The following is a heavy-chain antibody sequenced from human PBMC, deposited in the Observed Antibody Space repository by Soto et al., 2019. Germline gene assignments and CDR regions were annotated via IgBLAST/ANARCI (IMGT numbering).Heavy chain of an antibody. Sequence: GGSLRLSCAASGFTFSSYGMHWVRQAPGKGLEWVAVISYDGSNKYYADSVKGRFTISRDNSKNTLYLQMNSLRAEDTAVYYCARDLLYSSSWNESVWFDPWGQGTLVTVSS. V-gene: IGHV3-30*03. J-gene: IGHJ5*02. CDR3: ARDLLYSSSWNESVWFDP. CDR1: GFTFSSYG. CDR2: ISYDGSNK. D-gene: IGHD6-13*01.